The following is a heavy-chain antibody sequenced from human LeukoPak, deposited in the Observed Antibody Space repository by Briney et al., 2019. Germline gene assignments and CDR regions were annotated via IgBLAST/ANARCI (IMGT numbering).Heavy chain of an antibody. V-gene: IGHV4-59*01. CDR1: GGSISSYY. CDR2: IFYSGST. Sequence: PSETLSPTCTVSGGSISSYYWSWIRQPPGKGLEWIGYIFYSGSTNYNPSLKSRVTISVDTSKNQFSLKLSSVTAADTAVYYCARGTEYYDSSGYYEWFDPWGQGTLVTVSS. D-gene: IGHD3-22*01. CDR3: ARGTEYYDSSGYYEWFDP. J-gene: IGHJ5*02.